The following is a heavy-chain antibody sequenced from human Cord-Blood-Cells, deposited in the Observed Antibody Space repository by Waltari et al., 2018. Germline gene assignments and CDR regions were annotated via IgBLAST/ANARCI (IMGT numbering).Heavy chain of an antibody. CDR2: INHSGST. CDR1: GGSFSGYY. CDR3: ARGKDDILTGNAFDI. Sequence: QVQLQQWGAGLLKPSETLSLTCAVYGGSFSGYYWSWIRPPPGKGLEWIGEINHSGSTNYNPSLKSRVTISVDTSKNQFSLKLSSVTAADTAVYYCARGKDDILTGNAFDIWGQGTMVTDSS. V-gene: IGHV4-34*01. D-gene: IGHD3-9*01. J-gene: IGHJ3*02.